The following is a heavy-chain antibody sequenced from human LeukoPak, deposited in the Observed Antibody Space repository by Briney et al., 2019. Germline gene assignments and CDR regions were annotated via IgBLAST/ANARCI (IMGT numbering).Heavy chain of an antibody. CDR1: GGSISSHF. D-gene: IGHD4-17*01. V-gene: IGHV4-59*08. CDR2: IYYSGST. J-gene: IGHJ3*02. CDR3: ARQTMTTADAFDI. Sequence: SETPSLTCTVSGGSISSHFWSWTRQPPGKGLEWIAYIYYSGSTDYSPSLKSRVTISVDTSKNQFSLKLSSVTAADTAVYYCARQTMTTADAFDIWGQGTMVTVSS.